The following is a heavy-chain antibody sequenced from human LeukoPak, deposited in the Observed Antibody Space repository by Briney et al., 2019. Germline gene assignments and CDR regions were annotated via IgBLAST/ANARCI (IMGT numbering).Heavy chain of an antibody. D-gene: IGHD3-10*01. Sequence: GGPLRLSCEASGLTFSAYAMTWVRQAPGKGLEWVSEISDSGGHTYYADSVKGRFTISRDNSKNTLYLEMNSLRAEDTAIYHCAKDTYGSGSYGYFGYWGQGTLVTVSS. CDR3: AKDTYGSGSYGYFGY. CDR1: GLTFSAYA. V-gene: IGHV3-23*01. J-gene: IGHJ4*02. CDR2: ISDSGGHT.